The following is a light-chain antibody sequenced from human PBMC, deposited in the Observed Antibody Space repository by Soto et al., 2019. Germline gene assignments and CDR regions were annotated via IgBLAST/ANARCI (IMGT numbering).Light chain of an antibody. J-gene: IGKJ1*01. CDR3: QQYENWPWT. V-gene: IGKV3-15*01. Sequence: ERVVTQSPVTLSVSPGEGATLTCRASESVSTNLAWYQQRPGQAPRLLIYGGSTRATGVPARFSGSGSGTEFTLTISSLQSEDAAVYYCQQYENWPWTFGPGTKVDIK. CDR2: GGS. CDR1: ESVSTN.